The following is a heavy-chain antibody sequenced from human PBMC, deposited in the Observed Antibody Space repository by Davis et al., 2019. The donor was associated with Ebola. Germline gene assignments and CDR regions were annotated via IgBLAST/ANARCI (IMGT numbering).Heavy chain of an antibody. D-gene: IGHD4-23*01. CDR1: GFTFSSYI. V-gene: IGHV3-48*01. Sequence: GESLKISCAASGFTFSSYIMNWVRQAPGKGLEWVSYISSSSSTIYYADSVKGRFTISRDNAKNSLYLQMNSLRAEDTAVYYCARDGKKFVFDPWGQGTLVTVSS. CDR3: ARDGKKFVFDP. CDR2: ISSSSSTI. J-gene: IGHJ5*02.